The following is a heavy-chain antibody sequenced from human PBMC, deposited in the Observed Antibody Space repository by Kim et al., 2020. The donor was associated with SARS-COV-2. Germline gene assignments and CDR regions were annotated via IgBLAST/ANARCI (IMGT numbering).Heavy chain of an antibody. CDR2: IYYSGST. CDR1: GGSISSYY. CDR3: ARLYSYYGSGSNYYGMDV. J-gene: IGHJ6*02. Sequence: SETLSLTCTVSGGSISSYYWSWIRQPPGKGLEWIGYIYYSGSTNYNPSLKSRVTISVDTSKNQFSLKLSSVTAADTAVYYCARLYSYYGSGSNYYGMDVWGQGTTVTVSS. D-gene: IGHD3-10*01. V-gene: IGHV4-59*08.